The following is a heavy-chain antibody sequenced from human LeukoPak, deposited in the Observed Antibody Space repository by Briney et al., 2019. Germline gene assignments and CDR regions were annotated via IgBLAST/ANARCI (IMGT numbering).Heavy chain of an antibody. V-gene: IGHV1-2*02. CDR2: INPKSGGT. D-gene: IGHD2-2*02. CDR1: GYTFTGYY. J-gene: IGHJ5*02. CDR3: ARTPPSIPYLLFDP. Sequence: GASVKVSCKASGYTFTGYYMHWVRQAPGQGLEGMAWINPKSGGTNYAQKFQGRVTMTRDTSISTAYMELSRLRTDDTAVYYCARTPPSIPYLLFDPWGQGTLVTVSS.